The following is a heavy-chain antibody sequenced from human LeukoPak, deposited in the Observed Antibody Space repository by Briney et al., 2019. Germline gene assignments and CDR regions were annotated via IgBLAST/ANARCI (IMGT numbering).Heavy chain of an antibody. V-gene: IGHV1-8*01. J-gene: IGHJ6*02. CDR2: MNPNSGNT. CDR1: GYTFTSYD. CDR3: ARGRTDNYYYYYGMDV. Sequence: GASVKVSCKASGYTFTSYDINWVRQATGQGLEWMGWMNPNSGNTGYAQKFQGRVTMTRNTSISTAYMELSSLRSEDTAVYYCARGRTDNYYYYYGMDVWGQGTTVTVSS.